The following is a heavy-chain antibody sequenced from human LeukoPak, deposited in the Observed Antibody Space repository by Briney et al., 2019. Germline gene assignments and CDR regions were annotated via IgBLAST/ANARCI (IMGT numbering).Heavy chain of an antibody. CDR1: GGSISSGSYY. Sequence: TLSLTCTVSGGSISSGSYYWSWILQPAGKGLEWIGRIYTSGSTNYNPSLKSRVTISVDTSKNQFSLKLSSVTAADTAVYYCARGDYDFWSGWGYYYYYMDVWGKGTTVTVSS. V-gene: IGHV4-61*02. D-gene: IGHD3-3*01. CDR2: IYTSGST. J-gene: IGHJ6*03. CDR3: ARGDYDFWSGWGYYYYYMDV.